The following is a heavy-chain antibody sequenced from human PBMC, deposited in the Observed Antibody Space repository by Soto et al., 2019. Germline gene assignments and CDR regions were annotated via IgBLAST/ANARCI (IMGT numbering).Heavy chain of an antibody. CDR3: ARDSGYCSSTSCYEYAFDI. V-gene: IGHV3-33*01. CDR2: IWYDGSNK. Sequence: PGGSLRLSCAAPGFTFSSYGMHWVRQAPGKGLEWVAVIWYDGSNKYYADSVKGRFTISRDNSKNTLFLQMTSLRAEDTAVYYCARDSGYCSSTSCYEYAFDIWGQGTMVTVSS. D-gene: IGHD2-2*01. J-gene: IGHJ3*02. CDR1: GFTFSSYG.